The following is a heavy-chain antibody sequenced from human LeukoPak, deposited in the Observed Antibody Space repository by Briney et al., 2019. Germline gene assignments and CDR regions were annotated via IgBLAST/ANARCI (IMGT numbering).Heavy chain of an antibody. V-gene: IGHV4-59*01. D-gene: IGHD4-11*01. CDR2: IHYSRGT. Sequence: SETLSLTCTVSGGSISPYFWSWIRQPPGKGLEWIGWIHYSRGTSYNPSLKSRVIISADTSKNQFSLKVTSVTAADTATYYCARYSEISDTRWFDPWGQGTLVTVSS. J-gene: IGHJ5*02. CDR3: ARYSEISDTRWFDP. CDR1: GGSISPYF.